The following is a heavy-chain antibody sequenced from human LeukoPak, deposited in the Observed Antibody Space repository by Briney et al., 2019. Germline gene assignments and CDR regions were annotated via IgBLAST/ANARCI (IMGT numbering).Heavy chain of an antibody. D-gene: IGHD6-19*01. CDR2: TSGSGGST. Sequence: GGSLRLSCAASGFTFSSYAMSWVRQAPGKGLEWVSATSGSGGSTYYADSVKGRFTISRDNSKNTLYLQMNSLRAEDTAVYYCAKGTAVAGWNYWGQGTLVTVSS. V-gene: IGHV3-23*01. CDR3: AKGTAVAGWNY. CDR1: GFTFSSYA. J-gene: IGHJ4*02.